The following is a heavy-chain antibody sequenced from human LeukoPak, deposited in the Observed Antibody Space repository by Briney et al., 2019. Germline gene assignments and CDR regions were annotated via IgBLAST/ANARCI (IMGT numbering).Heavy chain of an antibody. CDR1: GYTFTSYA. D-gene: IGHD2-8*01. J-gene: IGHJ4*02. CDR3: ARASFLLMAFDY. V-gene: IGHV1-3*01. Sequence: ASVTVSCTASGYTFTSYAMHWVRQAPGQRLEWMGWINAGNGNTKYSQKFQGRVTITRDTSASTAYMELSSLRSEDTAVYYCARASFLLMAFDYWGQGTLVTVSS. CDR2: INAGNGNT.